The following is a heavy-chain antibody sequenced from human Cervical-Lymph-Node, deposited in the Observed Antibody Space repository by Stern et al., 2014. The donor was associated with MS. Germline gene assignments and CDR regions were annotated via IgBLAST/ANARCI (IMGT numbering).Heavy chain of an antibody. CDR1: GGTFSSYA. CDR3: AGGELKEGLVRGMDV. Sequence: VQLVQSGAEVKKPGASVKGACKGSGGTFSSYAISWVRQATGQGLEWMGGLIPIFATAKYAQKFQGRVTITADRSRSTAYMEMSSLRSEDTAVYYCAGGELKEGLVRGMDVWGQGTTVTVSS. V-gene: IGHV1-69*06. CDR2: LIPIFATA. D-gene: IGHD1-26*01. J-gene: IGHJ6*02.